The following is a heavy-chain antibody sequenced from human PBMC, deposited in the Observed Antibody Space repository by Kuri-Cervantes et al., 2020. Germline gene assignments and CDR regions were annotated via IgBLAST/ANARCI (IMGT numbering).Heavy chain of an antibody. D-gene: IGHD5-24*01. J-gene: IGHJ4*02. CDR1: GDSIHSIYW. V-gene: IGHV4-4*02. CDR3: ARETPSGRDGYNPEGY. CDR2: IYHSGST. Sequence: SETLSLTCAVSGDSIHSIYWWTWLRQSSGKGLEWIGDIYHSGSTNYNPSLKSRVTISVDTSKNQFSLKLSSVTAADTAVYYCARETPSGRDGYNPEGYWGQGTLVTVSS.